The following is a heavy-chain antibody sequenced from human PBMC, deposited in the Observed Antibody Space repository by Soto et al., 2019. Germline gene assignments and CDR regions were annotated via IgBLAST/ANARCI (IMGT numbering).Heavy chain of an antibody. D-gene: IGHD3-10*01. CDR1: GFTVSSNY. Sequence: PGGSLRLSCAASGFTVSSNYMSWVRQAPGKGLEWVSVIYSGGSTYYADSVKGRFTISRDNSKNTLYLQTNSLRAEDTAVYYCAREHYGSGSYYFNWFDPWGQGTLVTVSS. CDR3: AREHYGSGSYYFNWFDP. J-gene: IGHJ5*02. CDR2: IYSGGST. V-gene: IGHV3-53*01.